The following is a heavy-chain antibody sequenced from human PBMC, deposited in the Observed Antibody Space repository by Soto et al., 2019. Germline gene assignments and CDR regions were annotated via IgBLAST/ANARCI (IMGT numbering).Heavy chain of an antibody. Sequence: GRSPRISYAASGFSFSTYGMHFVRQAPGKGLEWVTVISNDGNRKFYGESVKGRFSVSRDNNKDKLYLQMNSLRPEDTGVYYCAKDRRQLSDLDVWGQGTMVTVSS. CDR1: GFSFSTYG. D-gene: IGHD1-1*01. V-gene: IGHV3-30*18. J-gene: IGHJ3*01. CDR3: AKDRRQLSDLDV. CDR2: ISNDGNRK.